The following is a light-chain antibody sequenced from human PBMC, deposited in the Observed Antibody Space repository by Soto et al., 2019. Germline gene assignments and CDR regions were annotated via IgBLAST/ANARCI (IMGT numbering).Light chain of an antibody. Sequence: QSALTQPASVSGSPGQSITISCTGTSSDIGSYNYVSWYQQHPGKAPKHIIYDVTNRPAGISSRFSASKSGDTASLTISVLQADDEADYFCSSYKSTSTPYVFGTGTKVTVL. CDR1: SSDIGSYNY. CDR2: DVT. V-gene: IGLV2-14*03. J-gene: IGLJ1*01. CDR3: SSYKSTSTPYV.